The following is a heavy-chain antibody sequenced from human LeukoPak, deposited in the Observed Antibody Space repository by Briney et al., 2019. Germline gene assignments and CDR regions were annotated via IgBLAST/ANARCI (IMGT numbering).Heavy chain of an antibody. J-gene: IGHJ4*02. V-gene: IGHV3-30*18. Sequence: GGSLRLSCAASGFTFSSYGMHWVRQDPGKGLEWVAVISYDGSDMYYAASVKGRFTISRDTSKNTLYLQMNSLRAEDTAVYYCAKDSTDHYYFDAWGQGTLVTVSS. CDR3: AKDSTDHYYFDA. CDR2: ISYDGSDM. CDR1: GFTFSSYG.